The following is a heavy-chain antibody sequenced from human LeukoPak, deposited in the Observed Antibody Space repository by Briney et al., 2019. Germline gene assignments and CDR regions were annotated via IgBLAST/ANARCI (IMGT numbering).Heavy chain of an antibody. D-gene: IGHD5-18*01. CDR3: AKARGYSYGVGDY. J-gene: IGHJ4*02. Sequence: GASVKVSCKASGGTFSSYAIGWVRQAPGQGLEWMGGIIPIFGTANYAQKFQGRVTITADESTSTAYMELSSLRSEDTAVYYCAKARGYSYGVGDYWGQGTLVTVSS. CDR1: GGTFSSYA. V-gene: IGHV1-69*13. CDR2: IIPIFGTA.